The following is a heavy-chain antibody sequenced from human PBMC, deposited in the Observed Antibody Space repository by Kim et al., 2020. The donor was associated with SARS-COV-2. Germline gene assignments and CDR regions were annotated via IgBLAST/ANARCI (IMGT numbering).Heavy chain of an antibody. CDR3: AKVRLVGADGTKFPFFDY. CDR2: IAYDGGFK. D-gene: IGHD6-13*01. J-gene: IGHJ4*02. Sequence: GRSLRLSCAASGFSFSSYGMHWVRRAPGKGLEWVAVIAYDGGFKYYGDSVKGRVTISRDNSKDTLYLEMNSLRDEVTAVYHCAKVRLVGADGTKFPFFDYWGQGTQVTVSA. V-gene: IGHV3-30*18. CDR1: GFSFSSYG.